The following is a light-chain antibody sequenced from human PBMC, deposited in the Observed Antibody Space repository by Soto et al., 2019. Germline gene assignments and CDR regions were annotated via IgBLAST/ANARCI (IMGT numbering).Light chain of an antibody. Sequence: DIQMTQSPSTLSASVGDRVTITCRASQSISSWLAWYQQKPGKAPKLLIYDASSLESGVPSRFRGSGSGTEFTLTISSLQPDDFATYYCQQYNILWTFGQGTKVEIK. J-gene: IGKJ1*01. CDR1: QSISSW. CDR3: QQYNILWT. CDR2: DAS. V-gene: IGKV1-5*01.